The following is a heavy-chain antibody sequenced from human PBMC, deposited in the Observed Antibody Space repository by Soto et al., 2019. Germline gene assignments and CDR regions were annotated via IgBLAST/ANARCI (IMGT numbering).Heavy chain of an antibody. CDR3: ARVWGGAFDF. J-gene: IGHJ3*01. Sequence: SETLSLTCTVSGGSISSCGYYWSWIRQHPGKGLEWIGYIYYSGSTYYNPSLKSRVTISVDTSKNQFSLKLSSVTAADTAVYYCARVWGGAFDFWGQGTMVTVSS. V-gene: IGHV4-31*03. CDR1: GGSISSCGYY. D-gene: IGHD3-10*01. CDR2: IYYSGST.